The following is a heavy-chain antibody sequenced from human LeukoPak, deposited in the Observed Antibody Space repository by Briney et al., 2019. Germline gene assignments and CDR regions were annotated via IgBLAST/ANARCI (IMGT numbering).Heavy chain of an antibody. D-gene: IGHD2-21*02. J-gene: IGHJ5*02. CDR3: ARDKGSGDCYSCPPSCNWFDP. Sequence: ASVKVSCKASGYTFTSYGISWVRQAPGQGLEWMGWISAYNGNTNHAQKLQGRVTMTTDTSTSTAYMELRSLRSDDTAVYYCARDKGSGDCYSCPPSCNWFDPWGQGTLVTVSS. CDR2: ISAYNGNT. CDR1: GYTFTSYG. V-gene: IGHV1-18*01.